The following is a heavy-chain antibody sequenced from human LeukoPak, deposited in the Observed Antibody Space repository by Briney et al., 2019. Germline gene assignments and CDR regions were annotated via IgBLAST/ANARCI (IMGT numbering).Heavy chain of an antibody. V-gene: IGHV1-24*01. D-gene: IGHD3-22*01. J-gene: IGHJ4*02. CDR3: ARSKFGMRDSSGYYTIDY. CDR1: GYTLIELS. CDR2: FDPEDGET. Sequence: GASVKVSCKVSGYTLIELSMHWVRQTPGKGLEWMGGFDPEDGETIYAQKFQGRVTMTEDTSTDTAYMELSSLRTEDTAVYYCARSKFGMRDSSGYYTIDYWGQGTLVTVSS.